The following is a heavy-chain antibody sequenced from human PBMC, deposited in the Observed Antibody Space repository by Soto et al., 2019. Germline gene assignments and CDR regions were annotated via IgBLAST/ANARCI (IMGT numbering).Heavy chain of an antibody. D-gene: IGHD2-15*01. J-gene: IGHJ5*01. V-gene: IGHV4-30-4*01. CDR1: GDSISTVDYF. CDR2: IYRSATT. Sequence: SETLSLTCSVSGDSISTVDYFWAWIRQPPGQALEYIGYIYRSATTYFNPSFESRVAISLDTSKSQFSLNVTSVTAADTAVYFCARGRYCLTGRCFPNWFDSWGQGALVTVSS. CDR3: ARGRYCLTGRCFPNWFDS.